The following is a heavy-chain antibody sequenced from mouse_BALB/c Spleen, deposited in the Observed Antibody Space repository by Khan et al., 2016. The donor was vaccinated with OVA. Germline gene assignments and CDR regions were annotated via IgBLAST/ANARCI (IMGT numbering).Heavy chain of an antibody. D-gene: IGHD1-2*01. CDR3: ARTEIHYYGSDAMDY. V-gene: IGHV14-3*02. Sequence: VQLQQSGAELVKPGASVKLSCTASGFNIKDTYMHWVKQRPEQGLEWIGRIDPATGNTKYDPKFQGKATIIADTSSNTAYLHLSSLTSEDTAVYYCARTEIHYYGSDAMDYWGQGTSVTVSS. CDR1: GFNIKDTY. J-gene: IGHJ4*01. CDR2: IDPATGNT.